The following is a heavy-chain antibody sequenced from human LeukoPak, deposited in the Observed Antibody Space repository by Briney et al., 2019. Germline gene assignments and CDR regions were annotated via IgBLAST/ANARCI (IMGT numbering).Heavy chain of an antibody. D-gene: IGHD2-15*01. J-gene: IGHJ4*02. V-gene: IGHV3-21*01. CDR1: GFTFNTYS. CDR3: ARDVGKAYFDY. CDR2: IDSSGGYM. Sequence: PGGSLRLSCEASGFTFNTYSMNWARQAPGKGLEWVSSIDSSGGYMFYADSVKGRFTISRDNAKNSLYLQMASRRAEDTAVYYCARDVGKAYFDYWGQGTLVSVSS.